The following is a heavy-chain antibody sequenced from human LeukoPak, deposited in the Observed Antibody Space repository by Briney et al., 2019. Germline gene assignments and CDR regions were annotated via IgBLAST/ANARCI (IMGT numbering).Heavy chain of an antibody. D-gene: IGHD3-10*01. Sequence: GGSLRLSCAASGFTFSSYSMNWVRQAPGKGLEWVSYISSSSSTIYYADSVKGRFTISRDNAKNSLYLQMNSLRAEDTAVYYCARDMWFGEPPSRPWGQGTLVPVSS. CDR1: GFTFSSYS. CDR2: ISSSSSTI. CDR3: ARDMWFGEPPSRP. J-gene: IGHJ5*02. V-gene: IGHV3-48*01.